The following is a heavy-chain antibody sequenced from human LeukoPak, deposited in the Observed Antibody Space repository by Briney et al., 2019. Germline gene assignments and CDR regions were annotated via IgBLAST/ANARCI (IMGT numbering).Heavy chain of an antibody. J-gene: IGHJ4*02. CDR2: IYYSGTT. CDR3: TSRGWIVGLVDY. CDR1: GGSISSSSYY. D-gene: IGHD3-22*01. Sequence: SETLSLTCTVSGGSISSSSYYWGWIRQPPGKGLEWIASIYYSGTTYYNPSLKSRVTISADTSKNQFSLKLSSVTAADTAVYHCTSRGWIVGLVDYWGQGTLVTVSS. V-gene: IGHV4-39*01.